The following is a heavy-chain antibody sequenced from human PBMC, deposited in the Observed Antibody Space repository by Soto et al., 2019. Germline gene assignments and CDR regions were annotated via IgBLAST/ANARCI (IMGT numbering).Heavy chain of an antibody. CDR3: ARRRKPDYNSWSRYERAENWLDP. CDR1: GGSISSSS. Sequence: ETLSLTCTVSGGSISSSSWSWIRQPPGKGLEWIGYIYYSGSTNYNPSLKSRVTISVDTSKNQFSLKLSSVTAADPAVYYSARRRKPDYNSWSRYERAENWLDPWGQGTLFTVSS. CDR2: IYYSGST. D-gene: IGHD3-3*01. J-gene: IGHJ5*02. V-gene: IGHV4-59*01.